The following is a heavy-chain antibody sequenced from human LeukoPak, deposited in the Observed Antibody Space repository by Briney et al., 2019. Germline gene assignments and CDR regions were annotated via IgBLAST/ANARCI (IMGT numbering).Heavy chain of an antibody. CDR3: ARDFIVVVAATYWFDH. Sequence: SVTVSCKASGGTFSSYAISWVRQAPGQGLEWMGRIIPILGIANYAQKFQGRVTITADKSTSTAYMELSSLRSEDTAVYCCARDFIVVVAATYWFDHWGQGTLVTVSS. D-gene: IGHD2-15*01. V-gene: IGHV1-69*04. J-gene: IGHJ5*02. CDR1: GGTFSSYA. CDR2: IIPILGIA.